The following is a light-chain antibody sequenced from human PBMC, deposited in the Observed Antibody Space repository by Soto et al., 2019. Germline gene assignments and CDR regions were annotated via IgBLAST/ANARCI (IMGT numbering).Light chain of an antibody. CDR2: DAS. Sequence: DIQMTQSPSTLSASVGDRVTITCRASQSISNWLAWYQQKPGKAPKLLIYDASSLESGVPSRFSGSGSGTEFTLTITGLQPDDFATYYCQHYNSYSEAFGQGTKVDNK. J-gene: IGKJ1*01. V-gene: IGKV1-5*01. CDR3: QHYNSYSEA. CDR1: QSISNW.